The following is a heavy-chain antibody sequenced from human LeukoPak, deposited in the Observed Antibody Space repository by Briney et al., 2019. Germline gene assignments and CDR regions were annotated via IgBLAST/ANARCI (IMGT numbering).Heavy chain of an antibody. D-gene: IGHD2/OR15-2a*01. CDR2: ISWNSGSI. CDR3: ALKGAFDAFDI. CDR1: GFTFDDYA. V-gene: IGHV3-9*01. Sequence: GGSLRLSCAASGFTFDDYAMHWVRQAPGKGLEWVSGISWNSGSIGYADSVKGRFTISRDNAKNSLYLQMNSLRAEDTALYYCALKGAFDAFDIWGQGTMVTVSS. J-gene: IGHJ3*02.